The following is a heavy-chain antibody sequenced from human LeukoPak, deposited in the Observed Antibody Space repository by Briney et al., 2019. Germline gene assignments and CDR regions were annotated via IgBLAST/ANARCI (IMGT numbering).Heavy chain of an antibody. D-gene: IGHD1-26*01. CDR1: GYRFTSYW. CDR2: IYPSDSNT. V-gene: IGHV5-51*01. CDR3: ARHRLFSGIDY. J-gene: IGHJ4*02. Sequence: GESLKISCKGSGYRFTSYWIGWVRQMPGKGLEWMGIIYPSDSNTRYSPSFQGQVTISADKSISTAYLQWSSLKASDTAMYYCARHRLFSGIDYWGQGTLVTVSS.